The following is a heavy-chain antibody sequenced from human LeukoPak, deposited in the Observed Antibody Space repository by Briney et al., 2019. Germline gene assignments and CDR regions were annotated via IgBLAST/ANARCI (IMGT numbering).Heavy chain of an antibody. CDR1: GGSISSYY. Sequence: SETLSLTCSVSGGSISSYYWSWIRQPAGKGLEWIGRIYSSGTITYNPSLRSRVTMSVDTSKNEFSLKMSSVTAADTAVYYCTRDSGTTGEVKFDPWGQGTLVAVSS. J-gene: IGHJ5*02. D-gene: IGHD3-10*01. CDR3: TRDSGTTGEVKFDP. V-gene: IGHV4-4*07. CDR2: IYSSGTI.